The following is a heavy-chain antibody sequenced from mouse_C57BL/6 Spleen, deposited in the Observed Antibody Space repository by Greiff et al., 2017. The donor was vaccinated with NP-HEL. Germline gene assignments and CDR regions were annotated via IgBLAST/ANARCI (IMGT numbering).Heavy chain of an antibody. Sequence: QVQLQQPGAELVKPGASVKLSCKASGYTFTSYWMHWVKQRPGRGLEWIGRIDPNSGGTKYNEKFKSKATLTADKPSSPAYIQLSSLTSEESAVYYCARTYDGYWDYFDYWGQGTTLTVSS. CDR3: ARTYDGYWDYFDY. D-gene: IGHD2-3*01. J-gene: IGHJ2*01. CDR2: IDPNSGGT. V-gene: IGHV1-72*01. CDR1: GYTFTSYW.